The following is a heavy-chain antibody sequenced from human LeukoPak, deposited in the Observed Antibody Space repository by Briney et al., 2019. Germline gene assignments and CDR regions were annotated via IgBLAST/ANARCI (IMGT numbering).Heavy chain of an antibody. CDR3: AREGGSYAFDY. CDR2: IYYSGST. V-gene: IGHV4-59*12. D-gene: IGHD1-26*01. Sequence: SETLSLTCTVSGGSISSYYWTWIRQPPGKGLEWIGYIYYSGSTNYNPSLKSRVTISVDTSKNQFSLKLSSVTAADTAVYYCAREGGSYAFDYWGQGTLVTVSS. J-gene: IGHJ4*02. CDR1: GGSISSYY.